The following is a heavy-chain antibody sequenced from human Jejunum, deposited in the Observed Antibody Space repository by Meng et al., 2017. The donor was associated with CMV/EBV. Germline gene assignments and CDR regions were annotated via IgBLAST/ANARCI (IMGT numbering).Heavy chain of an antibody. V-gene: IGHV3-30-3*01. J-gene: IGHJ4*02. D-gene: IGHD3-3*01. CDR2: ISYDGSGE. CDR3: AREGPSRSGYFDF. CDR1: GCSFSTYA. Sequence: SGCSFSTYAMHWVRQAPGKGLEWVAVISYDGSGEFYADSVKGRFTISRDKSKNTLFLQMNSLRPEDTALYFCAREGPSRSGYFDFWGQGTLVTVSS.